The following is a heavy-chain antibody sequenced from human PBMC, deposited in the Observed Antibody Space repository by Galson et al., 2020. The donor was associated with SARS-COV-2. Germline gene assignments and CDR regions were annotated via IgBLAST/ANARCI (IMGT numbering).Heavy chain of an antibody. CDR3: ARDMTPAGADILAGYFRGHYYYGMDV. J-gene: IGHJ6*02. Sequence: GGSLRLSCAASGFTFRNYGMYWVRQAPGKGLEWVAVIWHDENNTYYEDSVKGRFAISRDNSKNVLYLHMSDLRAEDTAVYFCARDMTPAGADILAGYFRGHYYYGMDVWGQGTTVTVSS. CDR2: IWHDENNT. CDR1: GFTFRNYG. V-gene: IGHV3-33*07. D-gene: IGHD3-9*01.